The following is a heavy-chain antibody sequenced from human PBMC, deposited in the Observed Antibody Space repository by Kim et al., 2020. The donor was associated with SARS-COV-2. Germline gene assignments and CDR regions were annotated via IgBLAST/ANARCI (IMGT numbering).Heavy chain of an antibody. CDR2: IKGDGSER. D-gene: IGHD2-21*02. V-gene: IGHV3-7*03. CDR1: GFTFSNYW. Sequence: GGSLRLSCAASGFTFSNYWMNWVRQAPGKGLEWVANIKGDGSERNYADSVEGRFTISRDNAKKSLYLQLNSLRAEDTAVYYCARQAPYCGGDCFNDCWGQGTLVTVSS. CDR3: ARQAPYCGGDCFNDC. J-gene: IGHJ4*02.